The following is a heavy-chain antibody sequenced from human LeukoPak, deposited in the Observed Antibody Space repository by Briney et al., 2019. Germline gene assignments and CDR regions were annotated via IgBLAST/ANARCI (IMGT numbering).Heavy chain of an antibody. J-gene: IGHJ4*02. CDR1: GFTFSSYA. V-gene: IGHV3-23*01. D-gene: IGHD4-17*01. Sequence: GGSLRLSFAASGFTFSSYAMSWFRKAPGKGLEWVSAISGSGGSTYYADSVKGRFTISRDNSKNTLYLQMNSLRAEDTAVYYCATYGAAGYWGQGTLVTVSS. CDR3: ATYGAAGY. CDR2: ISGSGGST.